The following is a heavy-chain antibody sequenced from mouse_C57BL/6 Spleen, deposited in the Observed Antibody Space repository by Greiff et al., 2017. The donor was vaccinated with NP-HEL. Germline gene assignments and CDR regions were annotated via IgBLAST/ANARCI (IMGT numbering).Heavy chain of an antibody. J-gene: IGHJ4*01. CDR3: TRSGGYCAMDY. V-gene: IGHV1-15*01. CDR1: GYTFTDYE. D-gene: IGHD3-1*01. CDR2: IDPETGGT. Sequence: QVQLQQSGAELVRPGASVTLSCKASGYTFTDYEMHWVKQTPVHGLEWIGAIDPETGGTAYNQKFKGKATLTADKSSSTAYMGLRSLTSEDSAVYYCTRSGGYCAMDYWGQGTSVTVSS.